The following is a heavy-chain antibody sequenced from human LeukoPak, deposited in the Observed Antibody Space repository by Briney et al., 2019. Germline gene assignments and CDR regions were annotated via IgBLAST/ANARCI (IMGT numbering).Heavy chain of an antibody. J-gene: IGHJ2*01. V-gene: IGHV4-39*01. CDR1: GGSISSSSYY. CDR3: ARHKVHGQAVIVVVPSPGWFFDL. D-gene: IGHD3-22*01. CDR2: IYYSGST. Sequence: SETLSLTCTVSGGSISSSSYYWGWIHQPPGKGLEWIGSIYYSGSTYYNPSLKSRVTISVDTSMNQFSLRLTSVTAADTALYYCARHKVHGQAVIVVVPSPGWFFDLWGRGTLVAVSS.